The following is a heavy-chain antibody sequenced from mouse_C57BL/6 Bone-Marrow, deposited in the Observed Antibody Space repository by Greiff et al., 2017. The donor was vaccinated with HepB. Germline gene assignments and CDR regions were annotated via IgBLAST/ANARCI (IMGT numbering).Heavy chain of an antibody. CDR3: YYGGSYY. CDR2: IDPSDSYT. Sequence: QVQLKQPGAELVKPGASVKLSCKASGYTFTSYWMQWVKQRPGQGLEWIGEIDPSDSYTNYNQKFKGKATLTVDTSSSTAYMQLSSLTSEDSAVYYCYYGGSYYWGQGTTLTVSS. V-gene: IGHV1-50*01. D-gene: IGHD1-1*01. CDR1: GYTFTSYW. J-gene: IGHJ2*01.